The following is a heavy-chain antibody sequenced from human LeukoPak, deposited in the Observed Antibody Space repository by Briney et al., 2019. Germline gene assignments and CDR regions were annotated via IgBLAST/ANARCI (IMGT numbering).Heavy chain of an antibody. V-gene: IGHV4-61*10. CDR2: IYYSGST. J-gene: IGHJ6*02. D-gene: IGHD6-13*01. CDR1: GGSISSGSYY. Sequence: PSQTLSLTCTVSGGSISSGSYYWSWIRQPAGKGLEWIGYIYYSGSTNYNPSLKSRVTISVDTSKNQFSLKLSSVTAADTAVYYCARVNGIAAAQDYGMDVWGQGTTVTVSS. CDR3: ARVNGIAAAQDYGMDV.